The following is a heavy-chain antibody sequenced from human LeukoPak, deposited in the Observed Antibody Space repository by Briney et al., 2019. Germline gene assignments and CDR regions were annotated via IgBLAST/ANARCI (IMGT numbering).Heavy chain of an antibody. CDR1: GDSVSSNSAA. Sequence: SQTLSLTCAISGDSVSSNSAAWNWLRQSPSRGLEWLGRTYYRSKWYNDYAVSVKSRITINPDTSKNQFSLQLNSVTPEDTAVYYCARDKPEDSGSYRGFDYWGQGTLVTVSS. D-gene: IGHD1-26*01. J-gene: IGHJ4*02. V-gene: IGHV6-1*01. CDR2: TYYRSKWYN. CDR3: ARDKPEDSGSYRGFDY.